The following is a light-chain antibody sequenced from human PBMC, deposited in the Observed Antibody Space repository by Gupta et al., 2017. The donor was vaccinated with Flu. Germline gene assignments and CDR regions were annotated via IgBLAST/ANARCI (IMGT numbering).Light chain of an antibody. V-gene: IGLV1-47*01. CDR3: AAWDDSRSGQGV. CDR2: RSN. Sequence: QSVLTQPPSASATPGQTVTISCSGSSSNIGTNYVYWYQQLPGTAPKLLIYRSNQRPSGVPDRFSGSKSGTSASLTISGLRADDEADYYCAAWDDSRSGQGVFGGGTKLTVL. CDR1: SSNIGTNY. J-gene: IGLJ3*02.